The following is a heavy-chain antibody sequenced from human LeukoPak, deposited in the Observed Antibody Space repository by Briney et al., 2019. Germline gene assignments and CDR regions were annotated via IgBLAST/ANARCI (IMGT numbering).Heavy chain of an antibody. D-gene: IGHD2-2*01. CDR3: ASQTSDKAFDG. Sequence: GRSLRLFCGASGFSLSSYWVSWVRHAPGKGLEWVANIKKDGSERNFAESVKGRFTISRDNAKNSLYLQMNSLRVEDTAVYYCASQTSDKAFDGWGQGTLVSVSS. J-gene: IGHJ4*02. V-gene: IGHV3-7*05. CDR1: GFSLSSYW. CDR2: IKKDGSER.